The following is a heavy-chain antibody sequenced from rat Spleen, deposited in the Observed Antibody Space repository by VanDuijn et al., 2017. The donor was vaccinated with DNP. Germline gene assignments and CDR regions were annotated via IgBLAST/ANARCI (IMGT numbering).Heavy chain of an antibody. V-gene: IGHV3-1*01. CDR3: ARWNIGTSTLDY. J-gene: IGHJ2*01. CDR1: GYSITSNY. CDR2: ISYSGRT. Sequence: EVQLQESGPGLVKPSQSLSLTCSVTGYSITSNYWGWIRRFPGNKMEYIGHISYSGRTNYNPSLKRRISITRDTSKNQFFLQLSSVTTEDTATYYCARWNIGTSTLDYWGQGVMVTVSS. D-gene: IGHD1-5*01.